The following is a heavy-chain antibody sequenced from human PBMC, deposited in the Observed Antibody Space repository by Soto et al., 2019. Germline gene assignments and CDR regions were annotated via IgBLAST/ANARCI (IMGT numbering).Heavy chain of an antibody. Sequence: QVQLVQSGAEVKKPVSSVKVSCKASGGTFSSYAISWVRQAPGQGLEWMGGIIPIFGTANYAQKFQGRVTITADESTSTAYMELSSLRSEDTAVYYCARSGRLYSGYGRGYYGMDVWGQGTTVTVSS. D-gene: IGHD5-12*01. J-gene: IGHJ6*02. V-gene: IGHV1-69*12. CDR1: GGTFSSYA. CDR2: IIPIFGTA. CDR3: ARSGRLYSGYGRGYYGMDV.